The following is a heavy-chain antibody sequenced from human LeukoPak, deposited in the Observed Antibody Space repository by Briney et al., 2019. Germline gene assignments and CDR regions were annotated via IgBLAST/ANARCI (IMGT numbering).Heavy chain of an antibody. CDR2: ISGSSSYI. J-gene: IGHJ4*02. CDR3: ARDYGLPPSNY. CDR1: GFTFSSYS. Sequence: GGSLRLSCAASGFTFSSYSMNWVRQAPGKGLEWVSSISGSSSYIYYADSVKGRFTISRDNAKNSLYLQMNSLRAEDTAVYYCARDYGLPPSNYWGQGTLVTVSS. V-gene: IGHV3-21*01. D-gene: IGHD5-12*01.